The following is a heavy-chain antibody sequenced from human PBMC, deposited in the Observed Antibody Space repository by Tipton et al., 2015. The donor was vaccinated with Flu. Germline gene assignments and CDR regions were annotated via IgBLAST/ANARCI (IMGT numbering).Heavy chain of an antibody. CDR1: GASISSNGYY. D-gene: IGHD6-13*01. J-gene: IGHJ4*02. CDR3: ARVGWQQPSPYY. CDR2: IYNGGSP. V-gene: IGHV4-31*02. Sequence: LRLSCTVSGASISSNGYYWTWIRQHPGEVLEWIGYIYNGGSPAYNSSLKSRVTISIDTSKNRFSLNLRYVTAAETAVYYCARVGWQQPSPYYWGQGTLVTVSS.